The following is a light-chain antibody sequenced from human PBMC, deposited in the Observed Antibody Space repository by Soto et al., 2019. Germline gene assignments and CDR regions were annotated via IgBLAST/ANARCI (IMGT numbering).Light chain of an antibody. V-gene: IGKV1-6*01. Sequence: AIQMTQSPSSLSASVGDRVTITCRASQGIGNDLGWYQQRPGKAPKLLIYAASTLQSGVPSRFSGSGSGTDFTLTISSLQPEDFATSYCLQDYNYPYTFGQGTKLEIK. CDR1: QGIGND. CDR2: AAS. J-gene: IGKJ2*01. CDR3: LQDYNYPYT.